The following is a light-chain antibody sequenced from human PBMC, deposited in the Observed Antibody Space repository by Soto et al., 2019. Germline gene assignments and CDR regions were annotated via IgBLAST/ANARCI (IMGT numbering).Light chain of an antibody. CDR1: QSSSSK. V-gene: IGKV3-15*01. Sequence: EIVMTQSPAAMSVSPGERATLSCRASQSSSSKLACSQQKACQAHRLLIYDTSTRATGIPARFSGSGSGTEFTLTISSLQSEDIALYYCQHYATWLWTFGQGTKVEF. CDR2: DTS. CDR3: QHYATWLWT. J-gene: IGKJ1*01.